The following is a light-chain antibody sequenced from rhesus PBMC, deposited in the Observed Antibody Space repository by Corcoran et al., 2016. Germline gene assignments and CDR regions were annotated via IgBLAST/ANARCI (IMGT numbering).Light chain of an antibody. Sequence: DIQMTQSPSSLSASVGDRVNITCRASQGISSYLNWYQQKPGKALKLLIYYANRLGSGVPSRVSGSGSGTEFTLTISSLQPEDFSTYYCRQYNSLPLTFGGGTKVELK. V-gene: IGKV1-32*01. J-gene: IGKJ4*01. CDR1: QGISSY. CDR3: RQYNSLPLT. CDR2: YAN.